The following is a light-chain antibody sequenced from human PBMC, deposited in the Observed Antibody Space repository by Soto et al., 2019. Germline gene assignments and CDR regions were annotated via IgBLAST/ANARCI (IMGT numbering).Light chain of an antibody. CDR1: QSVSSSY. CDR3: QQYGSSPKT. V-gene: IGKV3-20*01. Sequence: EIGLTQSPGTLSLSPGERATLSCRASQSVSSSYLAWYQQKPGQAPRLLIYGASSRATGIPDRFSGSGSGTDFTLNISRLEPDAFAVYYCQQYGSSPKTFGQRTTWEIK. J-gene: IGKJ1*01. CDR2: GAS.